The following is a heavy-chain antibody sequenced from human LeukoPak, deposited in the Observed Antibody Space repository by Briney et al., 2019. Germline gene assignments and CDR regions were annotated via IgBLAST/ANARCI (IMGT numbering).Heavy chain of an antibody. Sequence: PGGSLRLSSAASGFTFSTYAMHWVRQAPGKGLEYVSSISTNGVTTYYANSVKGRFTISRDNSESTLYLQMGSLRAEDMAVYYCARDYSGSGSYDYWGQGTLVTVSS. CDR2: ISTNGVTT. CDR1: GFTFSTYA. D-gene: IGHD3-10*01. J-gene: IGHJ4*02. V-gene: IGHV3-64*01. CDR3: ARDYSGSGSYDY.